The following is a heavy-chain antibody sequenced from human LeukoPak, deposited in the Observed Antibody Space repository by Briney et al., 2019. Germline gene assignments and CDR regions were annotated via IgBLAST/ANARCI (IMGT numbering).Heavy chain of an antibody. CDR3: SNQCYERALYYFDY. D-gene: IGHD2-2*01. CDR1: VFTFSVYA. CDR2: ISGSGGST. J-gene: IGHJ4*02. V-gene: IGHV3-23*01. Sequence: TGGSLRLSCAASVFTFSVYAMNWVRQAPGKGLEWVSAISGSGGSTYYADSVKGRFTISRDNSKNTLYLKMNSPRAEDTAVYYCSNQCYERALYYFDYWGQGTLVTVSS.